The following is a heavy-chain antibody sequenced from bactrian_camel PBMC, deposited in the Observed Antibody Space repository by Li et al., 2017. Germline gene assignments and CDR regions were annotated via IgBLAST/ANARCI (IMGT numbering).Heavy chain of an antibody. V-gene: IGHV3S42*01. Sequence: DVQLVESGGGSVQAGGSLRLSCAASGFIYSRYCMGWFRQAPGEEREEAARIDSDGSTSYTDSVSGRFTISKDNAKNTLYLQMNSALPEDTGLYYCAARRLFCGSAPSLALVSTFAYRGQGTQVTVS. D-gene: IGHD1*01. CDR3: AARRLFCGSAPSLALVSTFAY. CDR1: GFIYSRYC. CDR2: IDSDGST. J-gene: IGHJ6*01.